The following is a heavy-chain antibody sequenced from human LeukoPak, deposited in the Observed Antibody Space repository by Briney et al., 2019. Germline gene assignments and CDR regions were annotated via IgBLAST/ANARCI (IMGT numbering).Heavy chain of an antibody. V-gene: IGHV1-2*02. D-gene: IGHD3-9*01. CDR2: INPNSGGT. J-gene: IGHJ4*02. CDR1: GYTFTDYY. Sequence: ASVKVSCKASGYTFTDYYMHWVRQAPGQGLEWMGWINPNSGGTNYAQKFQGRVTMTRDTSISTAYMELSRLRSDDTAVYYCARANYDILTGYYNWGQGTLVTVSS. CDR3: ARANYDILTGYYN.